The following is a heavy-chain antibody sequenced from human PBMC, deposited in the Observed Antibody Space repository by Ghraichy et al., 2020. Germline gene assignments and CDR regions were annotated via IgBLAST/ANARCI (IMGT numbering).Heavy chain of an antibody. V-gene: IGHV3-74*01. CDR2: INSDGSST. CDR3: AHVDTDYYFDY. J-gene: IGHJ4*02. CDR1: GFTFSSYW. D-gene: IGHD5-18*01. Sequence: GESLNISCAASGFTFSSYWMHWVRQAPGKGLVWVSRINSDGSSTSYADSVKGRFTISRDNAKNTLYLQMSSLRAEDTAVYYCAHVDTDYYFDYWGQGTLVTVSS.